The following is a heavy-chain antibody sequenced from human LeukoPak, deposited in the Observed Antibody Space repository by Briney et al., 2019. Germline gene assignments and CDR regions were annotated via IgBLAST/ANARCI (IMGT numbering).Heavy chain of an antibody. J-gene: IGHJ5*02. V-gene: IGHV1-18*01. CDR2: ISAYNGNT. Sequence: GASVKVSCKASGYTFSIYGFSWVRQAPGQGLEWMGWISAYNGNTNYAQKFQGRVTMTRDTSISTAYMELSRLRSDDTAVYYCARGEGDWFDPWGQGTLVTVSS. CDR1: GYTFSIYG. D-gene: IGHD3-16*01. CDR3: ARGEGDWFDP.